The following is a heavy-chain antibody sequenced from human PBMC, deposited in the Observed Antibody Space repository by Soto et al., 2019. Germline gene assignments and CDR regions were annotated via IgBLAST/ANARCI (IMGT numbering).Heavy chain of an antibody. Sequence: QVQLVESGGGVVKPGESLRLSCAASGFIFSGNYMSWIRQAPGKGLEWLSYISGSGTVIYYAESVKGRFTISRDNAKNSLFLQMNSLRADDTAVYYCARIGLAAADFDYWGQGTLVTVSS. V-gene: IGHV3-11*01. J-gene: IGHJ4*02. CDR3: ARIGLAAADFDY. CDR2: ISGSGTVI. D-gene: IGHD6-13*01. CDR1: GFIFSGNY.